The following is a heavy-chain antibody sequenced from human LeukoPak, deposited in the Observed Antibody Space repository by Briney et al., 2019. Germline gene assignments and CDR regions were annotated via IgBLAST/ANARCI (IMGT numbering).Heavy chain of an antibody. Sequence: SETLSLTCTVSGGSISSGGYYWSWIRQHPGKGLEWIGYIYYSGSTYYNPSLKSRVTISVDTSKNQFSLKLSSVTATDTAVYYCARANRKPEVGGAFDSWGQGTLVTVSS. D-gene: IGHD3-10*01. V-gene: IGHV4-31*03. CDR1: GGSISSGGYY. CDR3: ARANRKPEVGGAFDS. CDR2: IYYSGST. J-gene: IGHJ4*02.